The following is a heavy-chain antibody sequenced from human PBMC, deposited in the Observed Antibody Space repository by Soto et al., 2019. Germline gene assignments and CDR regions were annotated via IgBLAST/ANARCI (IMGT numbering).Heavy chain of an antibody. D-gene: IGHD6-25*01. CDR2: ISYDGSNK. CDR1: GFTFSSYG. CDR3: ANDRRPNYYSGIDV. V-gene: IGHV3-30*18. Sequence: QVQLVESGGGVVQPGRSLRLSCAASGFTFSSYGMHWVRQAPGKGLEWVAVISYDGSNKYYADSVKGRLTISRDNSKNTRYLKMNSLRAEDMGVYYCANDRRPNYYSGIDVLGQGTTVTVSS. J-gene: IGHJ6*02.